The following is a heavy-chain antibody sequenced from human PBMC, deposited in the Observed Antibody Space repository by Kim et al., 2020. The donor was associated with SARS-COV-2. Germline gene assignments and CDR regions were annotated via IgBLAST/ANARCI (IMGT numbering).Heavy chain of an antibody. V-gene: IGHV5-51*01. D-gene: IGHD1-26*01. J-gene: IGHJ3*02. Sequence: SPSLQGQVTISADKSISTAYLQWSSLKASDTAMYYCARPSRIGSYGAFDIWGQGTMVTVSS. CDR3: ARPSRIGSYGAFDI.